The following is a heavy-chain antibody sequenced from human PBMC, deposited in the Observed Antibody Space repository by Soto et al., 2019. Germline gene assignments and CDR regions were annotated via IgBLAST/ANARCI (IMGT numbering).Heavy chain of an antibody. D-gene: IGHD3-22*01. CDR3: AKSFYYYDSSGYDN. Sequence: GGSLRLSCAASGFTFTNYAMTWVRQAPGKGLEWVSGISGSGGSTYYADSVKGRFTISRDNSKNTLYLQMNSLRAEGTAVYYCAKSFYYYDSSGYDNWGQGTLVTAPQ. V-gene: IGHV3-23*01. CDR2: ISGSGGST. J-gene: IGHJ4*02. CDR1: GFTFTNYA.